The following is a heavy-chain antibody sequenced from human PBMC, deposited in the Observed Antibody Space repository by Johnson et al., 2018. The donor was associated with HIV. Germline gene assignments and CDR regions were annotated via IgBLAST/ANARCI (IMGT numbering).Heavy chain of an antibody. V-gene: IGHV3-15*01. D-gene: IGHD6-6*01. Sequence: EVQVVESGGGLVKPGGSLRLSCAASGLTFRNAWMSWVRQAPGKGLEWVGRIKSKTDGGTTDYAAPVKGRFTISRDDSKNTLYLQMNSLKTEDTAVYYCTTRFIAARAFDIWGQGTMVTVSS. CDR3: TTRFIAARAFDI. CDR2: IKSKTDGGTT. CDR1: GLTFRNAW. J-gene: IGHJ3*02.